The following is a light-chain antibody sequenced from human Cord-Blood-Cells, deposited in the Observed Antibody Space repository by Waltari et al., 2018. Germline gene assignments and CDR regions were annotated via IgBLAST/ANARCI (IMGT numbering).Light chain of an antibody. Sequence: DILTPQSPSSLSAAVGDTVTITCRASQSISSYLNWYQQKPGKAPKLLIYTASSLQSGVPSRFSGSGSGTDFTLTISSLQPEDFATYYCQQSYSTPRTFGGGTKVEIK. CDR3: QQSYSTPRT. J-gene: IGKJ4*01. CDR2: TAS. V-gene: IGKV1-39*01. CDR1: QSISSY.